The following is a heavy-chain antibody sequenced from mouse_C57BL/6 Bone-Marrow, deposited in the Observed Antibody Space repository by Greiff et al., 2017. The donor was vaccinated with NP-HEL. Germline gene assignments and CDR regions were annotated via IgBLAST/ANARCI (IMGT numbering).Heavy chain of an antibody. D-gene: IGHD2-4*01. CDR1: GYSFTDYN. V-gene: IGHV1-39*01. CDR3: ARSGRLRRGYYAMDY. CDR2: INPNYGTT. Sequence: EVQGVESGPELVKPGASVKISCKASGYSFTDYNMNWVKQSNGKSLEWIGVINPNYGTTSYNQKFKGKATLTVDQSSSTAYMQLNSLTSEDSAVYYCARSGRLRRGYYAMDYWGQGTSVTVSS. J-gene: IGHJ4*01.